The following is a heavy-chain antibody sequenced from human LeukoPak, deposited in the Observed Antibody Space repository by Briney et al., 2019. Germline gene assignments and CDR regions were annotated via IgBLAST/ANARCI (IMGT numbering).Heavy chain of an antibody. CDR1: GGSISSGGYY. CDR2: IYYSGSP. J-gene: IGHJ4*02. D-gene: IGHD1-1*01. V-gene: IGHV4-61*08. Sequence: PSQTLSLTCIVSGGSISSGGYYWSWIRQPPGKGLEWIGYIYYSGSPNYNPSLKSRVTISVDTSKNQFSLKLSSVTAADTAVYYCARVGNHTSYYFDYWGQGTLVTVSS. CDR3: ARVGNHTSYYFDY.